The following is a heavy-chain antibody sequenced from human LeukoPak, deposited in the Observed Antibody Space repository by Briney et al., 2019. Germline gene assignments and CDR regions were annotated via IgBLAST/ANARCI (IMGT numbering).Heavy chain of an antibody. CDR1: GYSFTNYW. J-gene: IGHJ4*02. D-gene: IGHD2-8*02. CDR3: ARQGTGYSFDY. Sequence: GESLKISCQVSGYSFTNYWIVWVRQMPGKGLEWMGIIYPGDSDTKYSPSFQGQVTFSADKSINIVYLQWSSLKASDTAMYYCARQGTGYSFDYWGQGTLVTVSS. CDR2: IYPGDSDT. V-gene: IGHV5-51*01.